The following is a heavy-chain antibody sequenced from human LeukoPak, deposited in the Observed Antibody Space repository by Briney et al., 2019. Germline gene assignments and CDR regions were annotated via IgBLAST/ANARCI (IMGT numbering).Heavy chain of an antibody. D-gene: IGHD3-3*01. CDR2: ISSSRSTI. J-gene: IGHJ3*02. CDR3: ARRIWIYDAFDI. Sequence: PGGSLRLSCAASGFTLSSYSMNCVRQAPGRGVEWVSYISSSRSTIYYADSVKGRFTISKDNAKNSLYLQMNSLRAEDTAVYYCARRIWIYDAFDIWGQGTMVTVSS. CDR1: GFTLSSYS. V-gene: IGHV3-48*01.